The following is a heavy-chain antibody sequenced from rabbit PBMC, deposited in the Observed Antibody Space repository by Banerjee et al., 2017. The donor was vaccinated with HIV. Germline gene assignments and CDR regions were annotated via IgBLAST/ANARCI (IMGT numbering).Heavy chain of an antibody. Sequence: QEQLEESGGDLVKPEGSLTLTCTASGFSFSNKYVMCWVRQAPGKGLEWIACIDVGSSGSTYYASWAKGRFTISKTSSTTVTLQLTSLTAADTATYFCARTASGSGAWDLWGPGTLVTVS. CDR1: GFSFSNKYV. D-gene: IGHD1-1*01. CDR3: ARTASGSGAWDL. V-gene: IGHV1S45*01. CDR2: IDVGSSGST. J-gene: IGHJ4*01.